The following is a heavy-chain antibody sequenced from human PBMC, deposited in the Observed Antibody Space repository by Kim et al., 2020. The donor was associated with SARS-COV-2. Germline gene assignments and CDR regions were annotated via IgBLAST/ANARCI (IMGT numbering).Heavy chain of an antibody. J-gene: IGHJ4*02. CDR3: AKGVGYCSRTSGYIYFEY. V-gene: IGHV3-23*01. D-gene: IGHD2-2*02. Sequence: VKGRSTISRDNAKNTLYLQMNSLRADDTALYYCAKGVGYCSRTSGYIYFEYWGQGTLVTVSS.